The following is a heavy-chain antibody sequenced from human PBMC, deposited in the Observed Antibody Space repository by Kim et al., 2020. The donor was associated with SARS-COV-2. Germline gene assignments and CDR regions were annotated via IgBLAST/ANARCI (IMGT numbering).Heavy chain of an antibody. V-gene: IGHV3-23*03. D-gene: IGHD3-10*01. CDR3: AKDSGGGYYYYYGMDV. Sequence: GAGRGRFTISRDDSKNTLYLQMNSLRAEDTAVYYCAKDSGGGYYYYYGMDVWGQGTTVTVSS. J-gene: IGHJ6*02.